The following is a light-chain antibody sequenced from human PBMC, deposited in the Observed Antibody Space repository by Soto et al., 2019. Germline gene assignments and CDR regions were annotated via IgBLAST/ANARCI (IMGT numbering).Light chain of an antibody. Sequence: QPVLTQPASVSGSPGQSITISCTGTSSDVGGYHYVSWYQQHPGKAPKLMIYDVSNRPSGVSNRFSGSKSGNTASLTISGLQAEDEADYYCSSYTSSSTLGVFGTGTKVTVL. CDR3: SSYTSSSTLGV. J-gene: IGLJ1*01. V-gene: IGLV2-14*01. CDR2: DVS. CDR1: SSDVGGYHY.